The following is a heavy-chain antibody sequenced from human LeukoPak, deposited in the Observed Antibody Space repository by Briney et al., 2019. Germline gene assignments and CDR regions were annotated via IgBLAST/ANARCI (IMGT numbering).Heavy chain of an antibody. V-gene: IGHV5-51*01. D-gene: IGHD4-17*01. CDR1: GYSFTSYW. CDR2: IYPGDSDT. J-gene: IGHJ3*02. Sequence: GESLKISCKGSGYSFTSYWIGWVRQMPGKGLEWMGIIYPGDSDTRYSPSFQGQVTISADKSISTVYLQWSSLKASDTAMYYCASKNTVTLDAFDIWGQGTMVTVSS. CDR3: ASKNTVTLDAFDI.